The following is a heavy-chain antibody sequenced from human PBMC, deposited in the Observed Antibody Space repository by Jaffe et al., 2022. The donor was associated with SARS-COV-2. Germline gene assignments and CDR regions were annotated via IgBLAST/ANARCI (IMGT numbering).Heavy chain of an antibody. CDR1: GFTFSRYW. V-gene: IGHV3-74*01. CDR2: ISDDGSNT. CDR3: AGQRFMGTIEVGY. D-gene: IGHD2-2*01. J-gene: IGHJ4*02. Sequence: EVHLEESGGGLVQPGGSLRLSCAASGFTFSRYWMHWVRQAPGKEPVWVSRISDDGSNTDYADSVKGRFTISRDNAKNTLHLQMNSLRVEDTALYYCAGQRFMGTIEVGYWGQGTQVTVSS.